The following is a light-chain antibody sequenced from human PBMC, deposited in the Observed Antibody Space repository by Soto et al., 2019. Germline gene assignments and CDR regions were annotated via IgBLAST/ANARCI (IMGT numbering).Light chain of an antibody. V-gene: IGKV3-20*01. Sequence: EIVLTQSPGTLSLSPGDRVTLSCRASQTIRSTYLAWHQQKPGQPPRLLISDAFSRATGIPDRFSGSGSGTDFTLTISRLEPEDFAVYYCQHYDASQWTFGQGTRVEIK. CDR1: QTIRSTY. CDR3: QHYDASQWT. J-gene: IGKJ1*01. CDR2: DAF.